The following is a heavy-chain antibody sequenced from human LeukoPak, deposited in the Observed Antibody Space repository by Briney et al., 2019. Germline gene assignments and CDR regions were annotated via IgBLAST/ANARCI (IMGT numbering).Heavy chain of an antibody. D-gene: IGHD1-14*01. CDR2: VSSDGSNK. CDR3: ARDPRFTPPGSSFFPFDY. CDR1: GFTFSSYA. J-gene: IGHJ4*02. V-gene: IGHV3-30*04. Sequence: SLRLSCAASGFTFSSYAMHWVRQAPGKGLEWVAVVSSDGSNKYYADSVKGRFTISRDNSKNTLYLQMNSLRSEDTAVYYCARDPRFTPPGSSFFPFDYWGQGTLVTVSS.